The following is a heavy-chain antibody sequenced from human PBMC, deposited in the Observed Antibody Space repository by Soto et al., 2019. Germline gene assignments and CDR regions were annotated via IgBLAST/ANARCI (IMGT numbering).Heavy chain of an antibody. J-gene: IGHJ6*02. V-gene: IGHV1-69*19. CDR2: IIPIFGTA. CDR1: GGTFSSYA. D-gene: IGHD2-2*01. Sequence: QVQLVQSGAEVKKPGSSVKVSCKASGGTFSSYAISWVRQAPGQGLEWMGGIIPIFGTANYAQKFQGRVTITADESTSTAYMELSSLRSEDTAVYYCATPGGVGIVVVPAAAAGPYYYYGIDVWGQGTTVTVSS. CDR3: ATPGGVGIVVVPAAAAGPYYYYGIDV.